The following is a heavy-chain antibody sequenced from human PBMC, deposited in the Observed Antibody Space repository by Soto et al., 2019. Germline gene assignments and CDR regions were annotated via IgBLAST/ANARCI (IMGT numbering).Heavy chain of an antibody. D-gene: IGHD3-3*01. J-gene: IGHJ4*02. CDR1: GGTFSSYA. Sequence: SVKVSCKASGGTFSSYAISWVRQAPGQGLEWMGGIIPIFGTANYAQKFQGRVAITADESTSTAYMELSSLRSEDTAVYYCARVGRNRYDFWSGPSYYFDYWGQGTLVTVSS. CDR2: IIPIFGTA. CDR3: ARVGRNRYDFWSGPSYYFDY. V-gene: IGHV1-69*13.